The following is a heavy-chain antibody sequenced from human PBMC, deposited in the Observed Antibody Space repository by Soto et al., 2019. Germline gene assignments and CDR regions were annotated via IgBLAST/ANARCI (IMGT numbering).Heavy chain of an antibody. CDR2: INPNSGGT. D-gene: IGHD6-6*01. CDR3: ATYSSSSDAYYYGMDV. Sequence: QVQLVQSGAEVKKPGASVKVSCKASGYTFTGYYMHWVRQAPGQGLEWMGWINPNSGGTNYAQKFQGRVTMPRDTSISTAYMELSRLRSDDTAVYYCATYSSSSDAYYYGMDVWGQGTTVTVSS. V-gene: IGHV1-2*02. CDR1: GYTFTGYY. J-gene: IGHJ6*02.